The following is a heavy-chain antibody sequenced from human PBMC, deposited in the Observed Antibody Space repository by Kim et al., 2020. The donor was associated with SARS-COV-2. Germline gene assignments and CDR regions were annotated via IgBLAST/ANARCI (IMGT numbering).Heavy chain of an antibody. V-gene: IGHV1-69*04. J-gene: IGHJ6*03. CDR2: IIPILGIA. CDR3: ARDFMPYSSSSRSTLYYYYCSMAV. D-gene: IGHD6-6*01. Sequence: SVKVSCKASGGTFSSYAISWVRQAPGQGLEWMGRIIPILGIANYAQKFQGRVTITADKSTSTAYMELSSLRSEDTAVYYCARDFMPYSSSSRSTLYYYYCSMAVWGKGTTVTVSS. CDR1: GGTFSSYA.